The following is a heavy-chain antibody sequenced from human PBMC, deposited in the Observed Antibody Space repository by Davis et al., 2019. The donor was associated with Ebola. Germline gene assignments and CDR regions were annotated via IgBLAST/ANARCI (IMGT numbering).Heavy chain of an antibody. D-gene: IGHD3-10*01. CDR2: IYYSGST. Sequence: PSETLSLTCTVSGGSISGYYWGWVRQPPGKGLEWIGYIYYSGSTSYNPSLQTRVTMSVDTSKNQFSLRLTSVTAADTAIYYCAIQNYYASGIKAFDIWGQGTVLAVSS. CDR3: AIQNYYASGIKAFDI. V-gene: IGHV4-59*03. J-gene: IGHJ3*02. CDR1: GGSISGYY.